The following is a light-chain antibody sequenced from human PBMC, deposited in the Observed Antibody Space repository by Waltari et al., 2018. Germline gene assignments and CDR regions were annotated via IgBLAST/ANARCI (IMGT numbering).Light chain of an antibody. J-gene: IGKJ4*01. Sequence: DIQMTQSPSSLSASVGDTVTITCRASQGVNNFLVWLQQRPGKAPKSLIYGSSTLQSGVPSRFSGSGYGTDFTLTISSLKPEDIATYYCQQHADYPLTFGGGTRVEIK. V-gene: IGKV1-16*01. CDR1: QGVNNF. CDR2: GSS. CDR3: QQHADYPLT.